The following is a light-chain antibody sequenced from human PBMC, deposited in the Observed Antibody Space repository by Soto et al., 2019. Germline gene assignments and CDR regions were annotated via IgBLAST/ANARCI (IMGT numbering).Light chain of an antibody. CDR3: AAWDDSLSGVV. J-gene: IGLJ2*01. CDR1: SSNIGAGYD. Sequence: QSVLTQPPSVSGAPGQRVLISCTGSSSNIGAGYDVYWYQHLPGAAPKLLIYSHNIRPSGVPDRFSGSTSGTSASLAISGLLSEDEADYHCAAWDDSLSGVVFGGGTQLTVL. V-gene: IGLV1-47*02. CDR2: SHN.